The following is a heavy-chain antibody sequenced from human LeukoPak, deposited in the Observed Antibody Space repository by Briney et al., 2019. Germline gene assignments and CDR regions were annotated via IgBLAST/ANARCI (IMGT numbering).Heavy chain of an antibody. CDR2: INHSGST. CDR1: GGSFSGYY. Sequence: SETLSLTCAVYGGSFSGYYWSWIRQPPGKGLEWIGEINHSGSTNYNPSLKSRVTISVDTPKNQFSLKLSSVTAADTAVYYCARGHIVLMVYARNWFDPWGQGTLVTVSS. CDR3: ARGHIVLMVYARNWFDP. D-gene: IGHD2-8*01. V-gene: IGHV4-34*01. J-gene: IGHJ5*02.